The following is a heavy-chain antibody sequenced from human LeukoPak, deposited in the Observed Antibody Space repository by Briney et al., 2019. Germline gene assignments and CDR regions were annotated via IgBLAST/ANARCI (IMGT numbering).Heavy chain of an antibody. CDR3: ARDFGSSTRTDY. Sequence: PGGSLRLSCAASGFTFSSYGMHWVRQAPGKGLEWVSVIYSGGSTYYADSVKGRFTISRDNSKNTLYLQMNSLRAEDTAVYYCARDFGSSTRTDYWGQGTLVTVSS. CDR1: GFTFSSYG. V-gene: IGHV3-66*01. CDR2: IYSGGST. J-gene: IGHJ4*02. D-gene: IGHD6-6*01.